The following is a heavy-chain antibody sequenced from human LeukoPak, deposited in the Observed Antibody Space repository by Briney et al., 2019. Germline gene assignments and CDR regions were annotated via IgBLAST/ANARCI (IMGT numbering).Heavy chain of an antibody. CDR3: TNDSPGMGIDY. CDR2: INSDGSST. J-gene: IGHJ4*02. CDR1: GFTFTTYW. D-gene: IGHD3-16*01. V-gene: IGHV3-74*01. Sequence: QPGGSLRLSCAASGFTFTTYWMHWVRQAPGKGLVRVSRINSDGSSTNYADSVKGRFTISRDNAKNTLYLQMDSLRAEDTAVYHCTNDSPGMGIDYWGQGTLVTVSS.